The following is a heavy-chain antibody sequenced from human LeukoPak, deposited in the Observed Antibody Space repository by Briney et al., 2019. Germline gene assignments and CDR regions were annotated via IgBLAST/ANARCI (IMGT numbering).Heavy chain of an antibody. CDR2: ISGSGGST. CDR1: GFTFSSYA. Sequence: PGGSLRLSCAASGFTFSSYATSWVRQAPGKGLEWVSAISGSGGSTYYADSVKGRFTISRDNSKNTLYLQMNSLRAEDTAVYYCARAPRGSGYLLDYWGQGTLVTVSS. J-gene: IGHJ4*02. D-gene: IGHD3-22*01. CDR3: ARAPRGSGYLLDY. V-gene: IGHV3-23*01.